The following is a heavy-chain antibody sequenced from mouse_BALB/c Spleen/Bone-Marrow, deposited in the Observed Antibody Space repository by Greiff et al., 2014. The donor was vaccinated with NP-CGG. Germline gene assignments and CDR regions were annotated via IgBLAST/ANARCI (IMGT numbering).Heavy chain of an antibody. Sequence: QVQLQQSGAELARPGASVKLSCKASGYTFTSYWMQWVKQRPGQGLEWIGAIYPGDGDTRYTQKFKGKATLTADKSSSTAYMQLSSLASEDSAVYYYARYYYGSSYEYFDVWGAGTTVTVSS. D-gene: IGHD1-1*01. J-gene: IGHJ1*01. CDR2: IYPGDGDT. CDR3: ARYYYGSSYEYFDV. V-gene: IGHV1-87*01. CDR1: GYTFTSYW.